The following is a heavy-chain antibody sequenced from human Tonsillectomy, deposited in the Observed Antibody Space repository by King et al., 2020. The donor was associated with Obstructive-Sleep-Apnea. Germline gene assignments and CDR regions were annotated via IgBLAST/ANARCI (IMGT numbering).Heavy chain of an antibody. V-gene: IGHV3-21*01. CDR3: ARDRSSGGYGMDV. Sequence: QLVQSGGGLVKPGGSLRLSCAASGFTFISFSMNWVRQAPGKGRELVSSIIRSSSYIYYAVSVKGRFTISRDNAKTALYLQMNSLSAEDTAVYYCARDRSSGGYGMDVWGQGTTVTVSS. CDR1: GFTFISFS. CDR2: IIRSSSYI. D-gene: IGHD6-19*01. J-gene: IGHJ6*02.